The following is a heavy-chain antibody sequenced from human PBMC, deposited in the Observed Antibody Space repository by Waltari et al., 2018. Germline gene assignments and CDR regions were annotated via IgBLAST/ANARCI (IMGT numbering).Heavy chain of an antibody. V-gene: IGHV3-74*01. D-gene: IGHD2-15*01. Sequence: VQLGESGGGLVQPGGSLRLSCEASGFTFSTYWMCWVRQVPGKGLVWVSTITSDGSRTRYADSVKGRFTVSRDNAKNTLYLQMNSLRAEDTAVYYCASHRPGGYGMDVWGHVTTVTVSS. CDR2: ITSDGSRT. CDR1: GFTFSTYW. CDR3: ASHRPGGYGMDV. J-gene: IGHJ6*02.